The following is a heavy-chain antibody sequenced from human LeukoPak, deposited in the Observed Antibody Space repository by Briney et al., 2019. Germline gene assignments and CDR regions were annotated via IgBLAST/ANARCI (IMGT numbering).Heavy chain of an antibody. CDR2: IYTSGST. Sequence: PSETLSLTCTVSGGSISSYYWSWIRQPAGKGLEWIGRIYTSGSTNYNPSLKSRVIMSVDTSKNQFSLKLSSVTAADTAVYYYARDHRSYSSGWSDAFDIWGQGTMVTVSS. CDR3: ARDHRSYSSGWSDAFDI. D-gene: IGHD6-19*01. J-gene: IGHJ3*02. V-gene: IGHV4-4*07. CDR1: GGSISSYY.